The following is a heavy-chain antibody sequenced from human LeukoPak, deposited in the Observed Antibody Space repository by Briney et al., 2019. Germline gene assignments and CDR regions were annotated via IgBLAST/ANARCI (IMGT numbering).Heavy chain of an antibody. V-gene: IGHV1-8*02. Sequence: ASVKVSCKTSGYTFTSYYIHWVRQAPGQGLEWMGWINPNSGNTAYAQNFQGRVTMTRDSSRSTVYMELSSLKSEDTAVYYCARGWTWGDSWGQGSPVTVSS. D-gene: IGHD3-16*01. CDR1: GYTFTSYY. CDR2: INPNSGNT. CDR3: ARGWTWGDS. J-gene: IGHJ1*01.